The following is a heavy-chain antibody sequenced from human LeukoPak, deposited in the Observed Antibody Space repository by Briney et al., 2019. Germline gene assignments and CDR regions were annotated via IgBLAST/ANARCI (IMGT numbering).Heavy chain of an antibody. D-gene: IGHD4-17*01. J-gene: IGHJ4*01. V-gene: IGHV3-23*01. CDR2: VTGRGVAT. CDR1: GFAFSSYA. CDR3: ASDPNGDYVGALGF. Sequence: TGGSLRLSCADSGFAFSSYALAWVRQAPGKGVEWVSAVTGRGVATHYADSVKGRFTISRDNSKKTMYLQMNSLRAEDTAIYYCASDPNGDYVGALGFWGRGTLVTVSS.